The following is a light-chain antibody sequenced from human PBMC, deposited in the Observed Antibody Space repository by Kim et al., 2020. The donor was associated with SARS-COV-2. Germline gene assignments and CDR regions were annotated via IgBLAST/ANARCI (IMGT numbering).Light chain of an antibody. CDR1: QSVSSSY. J-gene: IGKJ3*01. CDR3: HQYGSSPT. V-gene: IGKV3-20*01. CDR2: GAS. Sequence: LSPGERSTLSCRASQSVSSSYLAWYQQKPGQAPRLLIYGASSRATGIPDRFSGSGSGTDFTLTISRLEPEDFSVYYCHQYGSSPTFGPGTKVDIK.